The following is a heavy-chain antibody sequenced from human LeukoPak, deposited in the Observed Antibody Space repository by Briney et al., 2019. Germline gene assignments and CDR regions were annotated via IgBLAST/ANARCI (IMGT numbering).Heavy chain of an antibody. J-gene: IGHJ6*03. D-gene: IGHD1-26*01. CDR1: GGTFTSYA. CDR2: INTNTGNP. CDR3: ARGGSYWDYYYYMDV. V-gene: IGHV7-4-1*02. Sequence: GASVKVSCKASGGTFTSYAMNWVRQAPGQGLEWMGWINTNTGNPTYAQGFTGRFVFSLDTSVSTAYLQISSLKAEDTAVYYCARGGSYWDYYYYMDVWGKGTTVTVSS.